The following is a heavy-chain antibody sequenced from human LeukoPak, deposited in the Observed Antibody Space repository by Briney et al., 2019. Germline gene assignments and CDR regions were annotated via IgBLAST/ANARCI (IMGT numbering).Heavy chain of an antibody. V-gene: IGHV3-53*01. CDR3: ARGRDQAIWFGELWTGFDY. D-gene: IGHD3-10*01. J-gene: IGHJ4*02. CDR1: GFTVSSNY. CDR2: IYSGGST. Sequence: GGSLRLSCAASGFTVSSNYMSRVRQAPGKGLEWVSVIYSGGSTYYADSVKGRFTISRDNSKNTLYLQMNSLRVEDTAVYYCARGRDQAIWFGELWTGFDYWGQGTLVTVSS.